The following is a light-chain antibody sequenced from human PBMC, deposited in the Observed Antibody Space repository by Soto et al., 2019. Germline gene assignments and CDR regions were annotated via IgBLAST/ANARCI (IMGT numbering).Light chain of an antibody. CDR3: QQYGSSPLT. Sequence: EIVLTQSPGTLSLSPGERATLSCRASQSVSSSYLAWYQKKPGQAPRLLIYGASSRATGIPDRFSGSGSGTDFNLTISRLETEDFAVYYCQQYGSSPLTFGGGTKLDIK. CDR2: GAS. V-gene: IGKV3-20*01. J-gene: IGKJ4*01. CDR1: QSVSSSY.